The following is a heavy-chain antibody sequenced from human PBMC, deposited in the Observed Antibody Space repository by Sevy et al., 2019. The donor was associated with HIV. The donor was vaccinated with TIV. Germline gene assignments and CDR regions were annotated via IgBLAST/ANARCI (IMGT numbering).Heavy chain of an antibody. CDR2: ISWDGGST. Sequence: GGSLRLSCAASGFTFDDYTMHWVRQAPGKGLEWVSLISWDGGSTYYADSVKGRFTISRDNSKNSRYLQMNSLRTEDTALYDSAKEISLDPPKGITMDRGVRRYYYSMDGWGQGTTVTVSS. V-gene: IGHV3-43*01. CDR3: AKEISLDPPKGITMDRGVRRYYYSMDG. D-gene: IGHD3-10*01. CDR1: GFTFDDYT. J-gene: IGHJ6*02.